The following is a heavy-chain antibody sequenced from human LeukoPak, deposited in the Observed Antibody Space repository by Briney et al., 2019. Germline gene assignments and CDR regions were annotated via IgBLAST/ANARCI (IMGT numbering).Heavy chain of an antibody. Sequence: GGSLRLSCAAAGFTFSTYWMSWVRQAQGMGLEWVANIKEDGSEKYYVDSVKGRFTISRDNAKNSLYLQMNSLRAEDTAVYYCARAHSSSFDYWGQGTLVTVSS. J-gene: IGHJ4*02. V-gene: IGHV3-7*01. CDR2: IKEDGSEK. CDR3: ARAHSSSFDY. CDR1: GFTFSTYW. D-gene: IGHD6-13*01.